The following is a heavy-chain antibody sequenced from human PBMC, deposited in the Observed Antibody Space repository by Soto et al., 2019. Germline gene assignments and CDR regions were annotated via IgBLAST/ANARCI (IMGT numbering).Heavy chain of an antibody. CDR1: GDTFSSYP. D-gene: IGHD5-12*01. Sequence: SVKVSCKASGDTFSSYPISWVRQAPGQGLEWMGGIIPILDTANYAQKIQGRVTITADESTSTAYMELSSLRSEDTAVYYCARGGYRGYDFLLDVWGQGXTVTVSS. V-gene: IGHV1-69*13. CDR3: ARGGYRGYDFLLDV. J-gene: IGHJ6*02. CDR2: IIPILDTA.